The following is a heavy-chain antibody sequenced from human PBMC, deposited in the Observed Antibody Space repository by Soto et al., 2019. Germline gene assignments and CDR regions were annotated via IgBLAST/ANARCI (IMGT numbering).Heavy chain of an antibody. CDR2: IWYDGSNK. V-gene: IGHV3-33*01. CDR3: ARDLSGPLDY. Sequence: SGGSLRLSCAASGFTFSNYALHWVRQAPGKGLEWVAAIWYDGSNKYYADSVKGRFTISRDNPKNMLYLQMNSLRGEDTAIYYCARDLSGPLDYWGQGALVTSPQ. CDR1: GFTFSNYA. J-gene: IGHJ4*02. D-gene: IGHD3-16*02.